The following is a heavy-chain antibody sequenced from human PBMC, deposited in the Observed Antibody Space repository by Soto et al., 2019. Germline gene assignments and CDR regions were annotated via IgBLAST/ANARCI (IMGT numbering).Heavy chain of an antibody. Sequence: QVQLQESGPGLVKPSETLSLTCTVSGGSFKSGSYSWSWIRQPPGKGLEWIGYVYHTGRTSYNPSLRSRVSISMDTSQNQFSLNLASVTAAATAVYFCARDFADFDSWGQGTLVTVSS. V-gene: IGHV4-61*01. J-gene: IGHJ4*02. CDR2: VYHTGRT. CDR1: GGSFKSGSYS. CDR3: ARDFADFDS. D-gene: IGHD3-3*01.